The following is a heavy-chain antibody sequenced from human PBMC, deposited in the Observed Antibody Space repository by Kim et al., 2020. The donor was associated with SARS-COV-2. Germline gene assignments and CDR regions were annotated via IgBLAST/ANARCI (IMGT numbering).Heavy chain of an antibody. Sequence: SVKGRFTISRDNAKNSLYLQMNSLRAEDTAVYYCARVKDCSSTSCRIMDVWGQGTTVTVSS. D-gene: IGHD2-2*01. J-gene: IGHJ6*02. V-gene: IGHV3-21*01. CDR3: ARVKDCSSTSCRIMDV.